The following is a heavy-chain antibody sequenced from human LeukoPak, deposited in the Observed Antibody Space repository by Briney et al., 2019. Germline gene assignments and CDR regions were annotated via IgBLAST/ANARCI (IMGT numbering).Heavy chain of an antibody. J-gene: IGHJ4*02. CDR3: ARGGSTPYNWNYDY. CDR1: GGSISSYY. D-gene: IGHD1-7*01. Sequence: PSETLSLTCTVSGGSISSYYWSWIRQPPGKGLEWIGYIYYSGSTNYNPSLKSRVTISVDTSKNQFSLKLSSVTAADTAVYYCARGGSTPYNWNYDYWGQGTLVTVSS. V-gene: IGHV4-59*01. CDR2: IYYSGST.